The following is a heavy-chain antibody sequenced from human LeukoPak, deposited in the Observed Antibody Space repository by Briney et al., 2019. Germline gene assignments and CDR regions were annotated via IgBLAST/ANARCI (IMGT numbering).Heavy chain of an antibody. CDR2: ISSSNSTI. CDR1: GFTFSSYS. Sequence: GGSLRLSCAASGFTFSSYSMNWVRQAPGKGLEWVSYISSSNSTIYYADSVKGRFTISRDNAKNSLYLQMNSLRAEDTAVYYCARKDTVTGYNWFDPWGQGTLVTVSS. J-gene: IGHJ5*02. CDR3: ARKDTVTGYNWFDP. D-gene: IGHD4-11*01. V-gene: IGHV3-48*01.